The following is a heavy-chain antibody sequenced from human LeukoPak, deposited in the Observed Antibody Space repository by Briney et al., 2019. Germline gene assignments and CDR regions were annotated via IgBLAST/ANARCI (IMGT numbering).Heavy chain of an antibody. CDR2: ISGSGGDT. Sequence: PGGSLRLSCAAARFTFSSHAMSWVRQAPGKGLEWVSSISGSGGDTYYSDSVKGRFTISGDNSKNTLYLQMNNLRAEDTAMYYCAEWGRSRNDAFDIWGQGTMVTVSS. J-gene: IGHJ3*02. CDR3: AEWGRSRNDAFDI. CDR1: RFTFSSHA. D-gene: IGHD3-16*01. V-gene: IGHV3-23*01.